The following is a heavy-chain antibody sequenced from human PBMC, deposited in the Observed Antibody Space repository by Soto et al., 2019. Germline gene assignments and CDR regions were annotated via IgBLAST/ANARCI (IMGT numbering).Heavy chain of an antibody. J-gene: IGHJ6*03. CDR2: ITSSSTYI. CDR3: ARDRGIFGVGDYYYYMDV. Sequence: EVQLVESGGGLVKPRGSLRLSCAASGFNFSTYSMNWVRQAPGKGLEWVSSITSSSTYIYYSDSVKGRFTISRDNAKNSLYLQMNSLRAEDTAVYYCARDRGIFGVGDYYYYMDVWGKGTTVTVSS. V-gene: IGHV3-21*01. D-gene: IGHD3-3*01. CDR1: GFNFSTYS.